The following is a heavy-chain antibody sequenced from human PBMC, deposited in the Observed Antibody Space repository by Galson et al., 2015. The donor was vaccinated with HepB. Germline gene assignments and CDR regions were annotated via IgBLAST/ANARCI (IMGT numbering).Heavy chain of an antibody. CDR2: INAGNGNT. J-gene: IGHJ3*02. V-gene: IGHV1-3*01. D-gene: IGHD1-26*01. Sequence: SVKVSCKASGYTFTSYAMHWVRQAPGQRLEWMGWINAGNGNTKYSQKFQGRVTITRDTSASTAYMELSSLRSEDTAVYYCARELEWELLPVWSFDIWGQGTMVTVSS. CDR3: ARELEWELLPVWSFDI. CDR1: GYTFTSYA.